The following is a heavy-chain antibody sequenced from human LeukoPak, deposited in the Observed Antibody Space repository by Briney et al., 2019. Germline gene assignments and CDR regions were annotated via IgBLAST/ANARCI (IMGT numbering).Heavy chain of an antibody. V-gene: IGHV3-21*01. CDR3: AREIDEGFDY. J-gene: IGHJ4*02. Sequence: PGGSLRLSCAASGFTFSSHSMNWVRQAPGKGLEWVSSIGGSSSSLYYADSLKGRFTISRDNAKNSLYLQMNSLRAEDTAVYYCAREIDEGFDYWGQGTLVTVSS. CDR1: GFTFSSHS. CDR2: IGGSSSSL.